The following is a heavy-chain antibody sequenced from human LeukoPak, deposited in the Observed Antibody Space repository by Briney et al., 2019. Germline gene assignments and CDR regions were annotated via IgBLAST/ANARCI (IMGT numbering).Heavy chain of an antibody. V-gene: IGHV1-18*01. CDR1: GYTFTSYG. Sequence: GASVKVSCKASGYTFTSYGISWVRQAPGQGLEWMGWISAYNGNTNYAQKLQGRVTMTTDTSTSTAYMELRSLRSDDTAVYYCARGGVPAANRQFTYYYYGMDVWGQGTTVTVSS. J-gene: IGHJ6*02. D-gene: IGHD2-2*01. CDR3: ARGGVPAANRQFTYYYYGMDV. CDR2: ISAYNGNT.